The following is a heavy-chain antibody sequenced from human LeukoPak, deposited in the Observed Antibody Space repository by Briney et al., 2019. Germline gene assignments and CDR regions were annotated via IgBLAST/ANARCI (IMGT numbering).Heavy chain of an antibody. D-gene: IGHD3-3*01. V-gene: IGHV3-23*01. CDR2: ISGSGDST. CDR1: DGSISSYY. CDR3: AKAHYDFWYFDY. Sequence: SSETLSLTCTVSDGSISSYYWSWVRQAPGKGLEWVSGISGSGDSTYYADSVKGRFTISRDNSKNTLYLQMNSLRAEDTAVYYCAKAHYDFWYFDYWGQGTLVTVSS. J-gene: IGHJ4*02.